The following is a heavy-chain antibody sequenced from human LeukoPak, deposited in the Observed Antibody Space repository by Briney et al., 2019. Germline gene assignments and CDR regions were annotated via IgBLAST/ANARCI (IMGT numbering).Heavy chain of an antibody. CDR2: MNPNSGNT. J-gene: IGHJ5*02. Sequence: GASVKVSCKASGYTFTSYDINWVRQATGQGLERMGWMNPNSGNTGYAQKFQGRVTMTRNTSISTAYMELSSLRSEDTAVYYCARAAAVAGTGFDPWGQGTPVTVSS. V-gene: IGHV1-8*01. CDR1: GYTFTSYD. D-gene: IGHD6-19*01. CDR3: ARAAAVAGTGFDP.